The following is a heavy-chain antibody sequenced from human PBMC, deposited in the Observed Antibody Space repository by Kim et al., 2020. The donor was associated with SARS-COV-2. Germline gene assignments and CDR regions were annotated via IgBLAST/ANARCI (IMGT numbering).Heavy chain of an antibody. CDR3: ARAYEGGRIFAY. Sequence: DYAASVKSRITINPDTSKNQFSLQLNSVTPEDTAVYYCARAYEGGRIFAYRGQGTLVTVSS. V-gene: IGHV6-1*01. D-gene: IGHD2-15*01. J-gene: IGHJ4*02.